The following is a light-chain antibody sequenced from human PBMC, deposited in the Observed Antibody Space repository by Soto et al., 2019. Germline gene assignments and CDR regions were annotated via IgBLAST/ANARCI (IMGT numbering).Light chain of an antibody. Sequence: DIVMTQSPLSLPVTPGEPASVSCRSSQSLQHSNGYNYLEWYLQKPGQSPQLLIYLGSNRASGVPDRFSGSGSGTDFTLKISRVEAEDVGVYYCMQALQTPLTFGGGTKVEIK. CDR1: QSLQHSNGYNY. J-gene: IGKJ4*01. CDR3: MQALQTPLT. V-gene: IGKV2-28*01. CDR2: LGS.